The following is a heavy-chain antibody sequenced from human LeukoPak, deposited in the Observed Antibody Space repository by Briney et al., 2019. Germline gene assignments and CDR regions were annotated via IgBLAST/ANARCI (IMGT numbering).Heavy chain of an antibody. V-gene: IGHV3-21*01. Sequence: GGSLRLSCAASGFTFSSYSMNWVCQAPGKGLEWVSSISSSSSYIYYADSVKGRFTISRDNAKNSLYLQMNSLRAEDTAVYYCAREALTGRAFDIWGQGTMVTVSS. J-gene: IGHJ3*02. D-gene: IGHD3-10*01. CDR1: GFTFSSYS. CDR2: ISSSSSYI. CDR3: AREALTGRAFDI.